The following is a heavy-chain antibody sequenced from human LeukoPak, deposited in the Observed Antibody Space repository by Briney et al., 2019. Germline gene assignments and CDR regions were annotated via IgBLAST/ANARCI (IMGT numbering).Heavy chain of an antibody. D-gene: IGHD3-3*01. J-gene: IGHJ5*02. CDR1: GGSISSYY. V-gene: IGHV4-59*01. Sequence: PETLSLTCTVSGGSISSYYWSWIRQPPGKGLEWIGYIYYSGSTNYNPSLKSRVTISVDTSKNQFSLKLSSVTAADTAVYYCARWRDYDFWSGPRDNWFDPWGQGTLVTVSS. CDR3: ARWRDYDFWSGPRDNWFDP. CDR2: IYYSGST.